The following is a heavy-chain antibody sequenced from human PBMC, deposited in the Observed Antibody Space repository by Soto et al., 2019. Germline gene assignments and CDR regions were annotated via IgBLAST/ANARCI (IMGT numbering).Heavy chain of an antibody. J-gene: IGHJ5*02. Sequence: SGGSLRLSCAASGFTFSSYAMSWVRQAPGKGLEWVSAISGSGGSTYYADSVKGRFTISRDNSKNTLYLQMNSLRAEDTAVYYCAKSELLPNWFDPWGQGTLVTVSS. D-gene: IGHD3-22*01. V-gene: IGHV3-23*01. CDR2: ISGSGGST. CDR3: AKSELLPNWFDP. CDR1: GFTFSSYA.